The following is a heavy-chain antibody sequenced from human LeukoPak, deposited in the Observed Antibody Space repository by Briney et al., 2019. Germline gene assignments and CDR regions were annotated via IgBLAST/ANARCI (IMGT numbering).Heavy chain of an antibody. D-gene: IGHD3-22*01. CDR2: ISSSGSTI. CDR1: GFTFSDYY. V-gene: IGHV3-11*04. Sequence: GGSLRLSCAASGFTFSDYYMSWIRQAPGKGLEWVSYISSSGSTIYDADSVKGRFTISRDNVKNSLYLEMNSLRVEDSAVYYCARDHYFDISGYLDYWGQGTPVTVSS. CDR3: ARDHYFDISGYLDY. J-gene: IGHJ4*02.